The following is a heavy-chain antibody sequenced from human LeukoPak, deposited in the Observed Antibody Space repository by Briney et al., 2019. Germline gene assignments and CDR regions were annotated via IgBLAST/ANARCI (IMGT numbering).Heavy chain of an antibody. D-gene: IGHD3-9*01. CDR3: ARDTEYYDILTGYSKAPSFDY. Sequence: GGSLRLSCAASGFTFDDYGMSWVRQAPGKGLEWVSGINWNGGSAGYADSVKGRFAISRDNAKNSLYLQMNSLRAEDTAVYYCARDTEYYDILTGYSKAPSFDYWGQGALVTVSS. J-gene: IGHJ4*02. V-gene: IGHV3-20*04. CDR1: GFTFDDYG. CDR2: INWNGGSA.